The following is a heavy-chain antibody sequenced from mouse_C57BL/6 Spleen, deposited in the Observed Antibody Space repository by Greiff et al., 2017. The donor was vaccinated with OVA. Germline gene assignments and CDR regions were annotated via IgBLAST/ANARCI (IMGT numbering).Heavy chain of an antibody. Sequence: VQLQQSGPELVKPGASVKISCKASGYAFSSSWMNWVKQRPGKGLEWIGRIYPGDGDTNYNGKFKGKATLTADKSSSTAYMQLSSLTSEDSAVYFCASKRTFDYWGQGTTLTVSS. V-gene: IGHV1-82*01. CDR3: ASKRTFDY. J-gene: IGHJ2*01. CDR2: IYPGDGDT. CDR1: GYAFSSSW.